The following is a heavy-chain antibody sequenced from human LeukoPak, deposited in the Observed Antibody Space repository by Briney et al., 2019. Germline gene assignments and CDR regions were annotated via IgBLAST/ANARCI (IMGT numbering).Heavy chain of an antibody. CDR3: VRGAEGFYP. CDR1: GFTFSTYD. CDR2: IGTVGDT. Sequence: GTSLRLSCAASGFTFSTYDMHWARQGKGKGLEWVAGIGTVGDTYYLGSVKGRFTISREDAKNSLYLQMNSLRVGDTAVYYCVRGAEGFYPWGQGTLVTVSS. J-gene: IGHJ5*02. V-gene: IGHV3-13*01.